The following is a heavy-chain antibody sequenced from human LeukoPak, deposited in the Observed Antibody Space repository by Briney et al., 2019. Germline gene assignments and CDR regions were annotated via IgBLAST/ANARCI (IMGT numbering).Heavy chain of an antibody. CDR3: AREGYDFWFDY. D-gene: IGHD3-3*01. CDR1: GFTFSSYG. CDR2: IWYDGSNK. J-gene: IGHJ4*02. Sequence: GRSLRLSCAASGFTFSSYGMHWVRQAPGKGLDWVAVIWYDGSNKYYADSVKGRFTISRDNSKNTLYLQMNSLRAEDTAVYYCAREGYDFWFDYWGQGTLVTVSS. V-gene: IGHV3-33*01.